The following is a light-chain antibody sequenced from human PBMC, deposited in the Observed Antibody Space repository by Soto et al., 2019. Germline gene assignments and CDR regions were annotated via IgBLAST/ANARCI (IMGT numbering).Light chain of an antibody. CDR3: QQRSNWLIT. V-gene: IGKV3-11*01. J-gene: IGKJ5*01. CDR2: DAS. CDR1: QSISRY. Sequence: EIVLTQSPATLSLSPGERATLSCRASQSISRYLAWYQQKTGQAPRLLIYDASNRATGIPARFSGSVSGTDFTLTISSLEPEDFAVYYCQQRSNWLITFGQGTRRRL.